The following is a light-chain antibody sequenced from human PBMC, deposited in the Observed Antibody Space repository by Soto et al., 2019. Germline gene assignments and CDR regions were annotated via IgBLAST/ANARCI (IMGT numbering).Light chain of an antibody. V-gene: IGKV3-20*01. CDR1: QSLSTYS. J-gene: IGKJ3*01. Sequence: EIVLTQSPGTLSLSPGERATLSCRASQSLSTYSLAWYQQKPGQTPRLLIYAASTRDTDIPDRFNGSGSGTDFALTISRLEPEDFALYYCQQYEASPLPVGPGTKVDVK. CDR3: QQYEASPLP. CDR2: AAS.